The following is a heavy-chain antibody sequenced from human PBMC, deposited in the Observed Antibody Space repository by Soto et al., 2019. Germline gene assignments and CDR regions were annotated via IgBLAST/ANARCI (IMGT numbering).Heavy chain of an antibody. CDR1: GGSFSGYY. V-gene: IGHV4-34*01. CDR2: INHSGST. Sequence: QVQLQQWGAGLLKPSETLSLTCAVYGGSFSGYYWSWIRQPPGKGLEWIGEINHSGSTNYNPSLKSRVTMSVDTSKNQFSLRLISVTAADTAVYYRAGIVALTFDYWGQGTLVTVSS. D-gene: IGHD5-12*01. J-gene: IGHJ4*02. CDR3: AGIVALTFDY.